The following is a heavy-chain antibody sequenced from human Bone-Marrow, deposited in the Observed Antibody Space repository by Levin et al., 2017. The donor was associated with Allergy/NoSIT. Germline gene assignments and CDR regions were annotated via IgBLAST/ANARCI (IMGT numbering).Heavy chain of an antibody. Sequence: GESLKISCAASGFTFSSYAMHWVRQAPGKGLEWVAFISDDGSNKYYADSVKGRFTISRDYSKNTLYLQMNSLKVEDTAVFYCAREADGGDWFDPWGQGTLVTVSS. V-gene: IGHV3-30-3*01. J-gene: IGHJ5*02. CDR1: GFTFSSYA. CDR3: AREADGGDWFDP. CDR2: ISDDGSNK. D-gene: IGHD2-15*01.